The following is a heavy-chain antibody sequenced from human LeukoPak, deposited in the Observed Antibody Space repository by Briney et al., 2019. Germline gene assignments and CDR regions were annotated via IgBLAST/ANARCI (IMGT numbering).Heavy chain of an antibody. D-gene: IGHD3-22*01. CDR3: ARDSTLGCYDSSGGSFDY. CDR1: GFTFSSYA. V-gene: IGHV3-30*04. J-gene: IGHJ4*02. Sequence: PGRSLRLSCAASGFTFSSYAMHWVRQAPGKGLEWVAVISYDGSNKYYADSVKGRFTISRDNSKNTLYLQMNSLRAEDTAVYYCARDSTLGCYDSSGGSFDYWGQGTLVTVSS. CDR2: ISYDGSNK.